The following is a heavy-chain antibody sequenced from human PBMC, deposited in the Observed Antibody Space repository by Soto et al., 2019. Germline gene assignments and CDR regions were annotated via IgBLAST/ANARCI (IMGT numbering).Heavy chain of an antibody. D-gene: IGHD3-3*01. CDR3: TTGVRGVVSEPTDY. CDR1: GFTFNNAW. V-gene: IGHV3-15*07. Sequence: GGSLRLSCAASGFTFNNAWMNWVRQAPGKGLEWVGRIKSKTDGGTTDYAAPVKGRFTISRDDSKNTLYLQMNSLKTEDTAVYYCTTGVRGVVSEPTDYWGHGTMVTVS. CDR2: IKSKTDGGTT. J-gene: IGHJ4*01.